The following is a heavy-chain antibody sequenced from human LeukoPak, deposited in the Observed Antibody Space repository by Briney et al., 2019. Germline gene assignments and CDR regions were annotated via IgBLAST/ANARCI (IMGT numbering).Heavy chain of an antibody. J-gene: IGHJ4*02. CDR1: GYTFTSYY. V-gene: IGHV1-46*01. Sequence: ASVNVSCTASGYTFTSYYLYWVRQAPGHGLEWMGVINPSGGSTTSAQKLQGRVTMTRDTSTSTVYMELRTLRSEDTAVYYCARRRGCSSTSCPPDYWGQGTMVTVSS. CDR2: INPSGGST. D-gene: IGHD2-2*01. CDR3: ARRRGCSSTSCPPDY.